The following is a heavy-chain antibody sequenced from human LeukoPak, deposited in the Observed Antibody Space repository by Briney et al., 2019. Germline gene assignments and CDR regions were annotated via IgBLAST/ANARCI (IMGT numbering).Heavy chain of an antibody. D-gene: IGHD3-10*01. CDR3: AKGYYGSGSYGWFDY. V-gene: IGHV3-53*01. J-gene: IGHJ4*02. Sequence: GGSLRLSCAASGFTVSSNYMSWVRQAPGKGLEWVSIIYSGGSTFYADSVKGRFTISRDNSKNTLFLHMNSLRAEDTAVYSCAKGYYGSGSYGWFDYWGQGTLVTVSS. CDR2: IYSGGST. CDR1: GFTVSSNY.